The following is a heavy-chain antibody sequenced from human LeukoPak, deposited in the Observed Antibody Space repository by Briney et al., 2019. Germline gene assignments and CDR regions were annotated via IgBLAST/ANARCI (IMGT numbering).Heavy chain of an antibody. CDR1: GYTFTSYG. CDR2: ISAYNGNT. Sequence: ASVKVSCKASGYTFTSYGISWARQAPGQGLEWMGWISAYNGNTNYAQKLQGRVTMTTDTSTSTAYMELRSLRSDDTAVYYCARGGIVVVPAATQAHWFDPWGQGTLVTVSS. J-gene: IGHJ5*02. CDR3: ARGGIVVVPAATQAHWFDP. D-gene: IGHD2-2*01. V-gene: IGHV1-18*01.